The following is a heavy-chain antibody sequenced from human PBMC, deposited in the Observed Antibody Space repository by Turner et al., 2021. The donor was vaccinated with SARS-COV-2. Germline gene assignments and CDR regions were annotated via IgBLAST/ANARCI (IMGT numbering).Heavy chain of an antibody. CDR1: VFTFSNYA. CDR2: ISYDGSYK. Sequence: QVQLVESGGGVVQPGRCLRLSGAASVFTFSNYAMHWVRQAPGKGLEWVVFISYDGSYKYYADSVKGRFTISRDNSKNTLYLQMNSLRAEDTAVYYCARDREDCSSSSCYEAYWGQGTLVTVSS. V-gene: IGHV3-30-3*01. CDR3: ARDREDCSSSSCYEAY. D-gene: IGHD2-2*01. J-gene: IGHJ4*02.